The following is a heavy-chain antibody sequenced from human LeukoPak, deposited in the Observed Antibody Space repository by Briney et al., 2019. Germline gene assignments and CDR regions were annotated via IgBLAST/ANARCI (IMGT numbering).Heavy chain of an antibody. D-gene: IGHD6-13*01. CDR2: FDPEDGET. V-gene: IGHV1-24*01. CDR1: GYTLTELS. J-gene: IGHJ6*03. CDR3: ATTAAGAPYYYYYMDV. Sequence: ASVKVSCKVSGYTLTELSMHWVRQAPGKGHEWMGGFDPEDGETIYAQKFQGRVTMTEDTSTDTAYMELSSLRSEDTAVYYCATTAAGAPYYYYYMDVWGKGTTVTVSS.